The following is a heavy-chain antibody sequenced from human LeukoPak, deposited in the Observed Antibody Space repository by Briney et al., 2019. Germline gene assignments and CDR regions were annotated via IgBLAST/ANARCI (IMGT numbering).Heavy chain of an antibody. V-gene: IGHV4-59*01. CDR2: IYYSGST. Sequence: SETLSLTCTVSGGSISSYYWSWIRQPPGKGLEWIGYIYYSGSTNYNPSLKSRVTISVDTSKNQFSLKLSSVTAADTAVYYCARDKLLGYSSSFEFDPWGQGTLVTVSS. D-gene: IGHD6-13*01. CDR3: ARDKLLGYSSSFEFDP. CDR1: GGSISSYY. J-gene: IGHJ5*02.